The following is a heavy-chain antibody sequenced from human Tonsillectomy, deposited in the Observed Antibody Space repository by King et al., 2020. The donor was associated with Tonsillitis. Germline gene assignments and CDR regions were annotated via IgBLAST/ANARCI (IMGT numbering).Heavy chain of an antibody. CDR3: ARFMVRGVGANWFDP. D-gene: IGHD3-10*01. CDR2: IYHSGST. Sequence: QLQESGPGLVKPSGTLSLTCAVSGDSISSSNWWSWVRQPPGKGLEWIGEIYHSGSTNYNLSLKSRVTISVDKSKNQFSLKLSSVTAADTAVYYCARFMVRGVGANWFDPWGQGTLVTVSS. J-gene: IGHJ5*02. CDR1: GDSISSSNW. V-gene: IGHV4-4*02.